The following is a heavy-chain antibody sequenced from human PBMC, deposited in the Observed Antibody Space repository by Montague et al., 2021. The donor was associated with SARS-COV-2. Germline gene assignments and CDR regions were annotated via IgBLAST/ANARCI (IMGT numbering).Heavy chain of an antibody. CDR3: ARMANCIEVAGCFEY. Sequence: PALVKPTQTLTLTCTFSGFSLSTSGMCVSWIRQPPGKALEWFARIDWDDDKYYSTSLQTRLTISKDTSSNEVVLKLTNLDPVDTATYYCARMANCIEVAGCFEYWGRGTRVTIS. CDR2: IDWDDDK. J-gene: IGHJ4*02. CDR1: GFSLSTSGMC. V-gene: IGHV2-70*11. D-gene: IGHD6-19*01.